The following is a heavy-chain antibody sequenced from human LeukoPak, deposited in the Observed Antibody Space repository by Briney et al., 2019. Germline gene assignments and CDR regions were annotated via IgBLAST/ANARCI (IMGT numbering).Heavy chain of an antibody. CDR3: AKVEMYYYDSSPAPYFDY. J-gene: IGHJ4*02. D-gene: IGHD3-22*01. CDR1: GFTFDDYC. Sequence: PGGSLRLSCAASGFTFDDYCMSWVRLAPGKGLEWVAGIDWDGGSTGYAASVKGRFTISRDNAKNSLYLQMNSLRAEDTALYYCAKVEMYYYDSSPAPYFDYWGQGTLVTVSS. V-gene: IGHV3-20*04. CDR2: IDWDGGST.